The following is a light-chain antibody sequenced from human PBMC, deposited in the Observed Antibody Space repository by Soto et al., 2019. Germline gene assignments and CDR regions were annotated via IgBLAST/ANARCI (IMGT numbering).Light chain of an antibody. J-gene: IGKJ1*01. CDR2: GAY. Sequence: DVLVTQSPSSLSASVGDRVTITCRASQIIVTHLSWYQQRPGKAPTLLIYGAYTLQRGVPSRFSGSGSGTDFTLTISSLQPDDFATYYCQQYNAYSQAFGQGTKVEIK. CDR1: QIIVTH. V-gene: IGKV1-39*01. CDR3: QQYNAYSQA.